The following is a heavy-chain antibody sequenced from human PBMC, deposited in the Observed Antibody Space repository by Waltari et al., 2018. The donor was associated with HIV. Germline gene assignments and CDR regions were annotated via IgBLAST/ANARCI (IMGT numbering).Heavy chain of an antibody. J-gene: IGHJ4*02. Sequence: QVQLVQSGGELKEPGASVKVSCKASGYKFNNYGISWVRQAPGQGLEWMGWISGYSGNTNDAQKFQDRVIMTTVTSTTTAFMELKSLTSDDTAVYYCARDPSVIVGVTRGDYWGQGTLVTVSS. CDR3: ARDPSVIVGVTRGDY. CDR1: GYKFNNYG. D-gene: IGHD1-26*01. V-gene: IGHV1-18*01. CDR2: ISGYSGNT.